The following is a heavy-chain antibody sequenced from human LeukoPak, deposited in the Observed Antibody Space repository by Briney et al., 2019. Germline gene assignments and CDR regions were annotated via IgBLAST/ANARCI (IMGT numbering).Heavy chain of an antibody. CDR1: GGTFSSYA. CDR3: ARGSYYYDSSGPIDY. J-gene: IGHJ4*02. V-gene: IGHV1-69*04. Sequence: SVKVSRKASGGTFSSYAISRVRQAPGQGLEWMGRIIPILGIANYAQKFQGRVTITADKSTSTAYMELSSLRSEDTAVYYCARGSYYYDSSGPIDYWGQGTLVTVSS. CDR2: IIPILGIA. D-gene: IGHD3-22*01.